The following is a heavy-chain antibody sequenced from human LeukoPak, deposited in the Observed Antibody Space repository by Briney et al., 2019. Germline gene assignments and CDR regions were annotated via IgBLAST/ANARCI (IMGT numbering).Heavy chain of an antibody. V-gene: IGHV3-33*06. J-gene: IGHJ6*02. CDR3: AKDLYLQYCRGSACYLNYYNMDV. CDR1: GFIFSSYG. Sequence: GGSLRLSCAASGFIFSSYGMHWVRQAPGKGLEWVAVIWYDGSNKYYGDSVKGRFTISRDNSKNTLYLQMNSLRAEDTAVYYCAKDLYLQYCRGSACYLNYYNMDVWGQGTTVAVSS. CDR2: IWYDGSNK. D-gene: IGHD2-15*01.